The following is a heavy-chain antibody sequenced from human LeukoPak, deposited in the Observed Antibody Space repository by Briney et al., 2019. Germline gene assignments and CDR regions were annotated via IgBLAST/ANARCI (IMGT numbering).Heavy chain of an antibody. J-gene: IGHJ4*02. CDR3: AKDLGPIDYGDYGPPTFLQE. CDR2: IIPIFGTA. Sequence: SVKVSCKASGGTFSSYAISWVRQAPGQGLDWMGGIIPIFGTANYAQKFRGRVTITADRSTRTAYMELSSLRSGDTAVYYCAKDLGPIDYGDYGPPTFLQEWGQGTLVTVSS. D-gene: IGHD4-17*01. CDR1: GGTFSSYA. V-gene: IGHV1-69*06.